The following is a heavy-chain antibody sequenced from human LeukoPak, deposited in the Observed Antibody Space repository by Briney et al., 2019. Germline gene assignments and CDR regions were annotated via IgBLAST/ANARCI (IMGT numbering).Heavy chain of an antibody. Sequence: ASVKVSCKASGYTFTSYYMHWVRQAPGQGLEWMGIINPSGGSTSYAQKFQGRVTMTRDTSTSTVYMELSSLRSEDTAVYYCARDPVVVVPAAIYYYYGMDVWGKGPRSPSPQ. D-gene: IGHD2-2*01. J-gene: IGHJ6*01. CDR1: GYTFTSYY. V-gene: IGHV1-46*01. CDR2: INPSGGST. CDR3: ARDPVVVVPAAIYYYYGMDV.